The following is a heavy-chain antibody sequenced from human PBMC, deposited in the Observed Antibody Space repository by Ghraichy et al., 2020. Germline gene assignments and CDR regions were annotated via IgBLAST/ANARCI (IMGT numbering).Heavy chain of an antibody. V-gene: IGHV2-70*11. D-gene: IGHD6-19*01. Sequence: SGPTLVKPTQTLTLTCTFSGFSLSTSGMCVSWIRQPPGKALEWLARIDWDDDKYYSTSLKTRLTISKDTSKNQVVLTMTNMDPVDTATYYCARIPYVNSSGWIFDYWGQGTLVTVSS. CDR1: GFSLSTSGMC. J-gene: IGHJ4*02. CDR2: IDWDDDK. CDR3: ARIPYVNSSGWIFDY.